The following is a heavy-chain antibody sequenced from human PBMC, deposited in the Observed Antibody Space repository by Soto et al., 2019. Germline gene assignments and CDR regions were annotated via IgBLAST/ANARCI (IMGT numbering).Heavy chain of an antibody. J-gene: IGHJ5*02. V-gene: IGHV1-69*13. CDR2: IIPIFGTV. CDR3: ARGICSGGSCYHNWFDP. Sequence: GASVKVSCKASGGTFSSYAISWVRQAPGQGLEWMGGIIPIFGTVNYAQKFQGRVTITADESTSTAYMELSSLRSEDTAVYYCARGICSGGSCYHNWFDPWGQGTLVTVSS. CDR1: GGTFSSYA. D-gene: IGHD2-15*01.